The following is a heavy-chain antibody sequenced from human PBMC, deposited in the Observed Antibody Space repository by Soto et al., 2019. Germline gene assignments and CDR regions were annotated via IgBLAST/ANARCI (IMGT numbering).Heavy chain of an antibody. J-gene: IGHJ5*02. CDR1: GGSISSYY. CDR3: ARVWEYSGYDLWWFDP. CDR2: IDYRGST. V-gene: IGHV4-59*01. D-gene: IGHD5-12*01. Sequence: QVQLQESGPGLVKPSETLSLTCTVSGGSISSYYWSWIRQPPGQGLEWIGYIDYRGSTNYNPSLKSRVTISVDKSKNQCSLKLSSVTAADTAVYHCARVWEYSGYDLWWFDPWGQGTLVTVSS.